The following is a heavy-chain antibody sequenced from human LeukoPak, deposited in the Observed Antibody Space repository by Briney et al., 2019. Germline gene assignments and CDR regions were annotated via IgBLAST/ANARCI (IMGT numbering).Heavy chain of an antibody. CDR2: IIPIFGTA. CDR1: GGTFSSYA. V-gene: IGHV1-69*05. Sequence: SVKVSCKASGGTFSSYAISWVRQAPGQGLEWMGRIIPIFGTANYAQKFQGRVTVTTDESTSTAYMELSSLRSEDTAVYYCARDSFGNGDYGPFDYWGQGTLVTVSS. D-gene: IGHD4-17*01. CDR3: ARDSFGNGDYGPFDY. J-gene: IGHJ4*02.